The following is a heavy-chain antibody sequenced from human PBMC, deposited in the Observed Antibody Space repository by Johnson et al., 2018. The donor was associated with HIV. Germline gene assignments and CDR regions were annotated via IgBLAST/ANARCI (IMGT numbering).Heavy chain of an antibody. J-gene: IGHJ3*02. CDR1: GFTFDDYC. V-gene: IGHV3-20*04. D-gene: IGHD1-26*01. CDR3: VRGSGSYYSNAFDI. CDR2: INWNGGST. Sequence: VQLVESGGGVVRPGGSLRLSCAASGFTFDDYCMSWVRQAPGKGLEWVSGINWNGGSTGYADSVKGRFTISRDNAKNSLYLQINSLRAEDTALYCCVRGSGSYYSNAFDIWGQGTMVTVSS.